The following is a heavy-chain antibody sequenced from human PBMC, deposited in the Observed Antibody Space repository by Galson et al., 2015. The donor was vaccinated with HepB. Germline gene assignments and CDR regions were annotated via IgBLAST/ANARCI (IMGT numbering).Heavy chain of an antibody. CDR3: AKDVGVSQFYSDSSAYYLAFDY. D-gene: IGHD3-22*01. V-gene: IGHV3-23*01. Sequence: SLRLSCAASGFTFSSYAMSWVRQAPGKGLEWVSDVSGRGDSTYYADSVKGRFAISRDNSKNTLYLQMNSLRAEDTAVYYCAKDVGVSQFYSDSSAYYLAFDYWGQGTLVTVSS. CDR1: GFTFSSYA. J-gene: IGHJ4*02. CDR2: VSGRGDST.